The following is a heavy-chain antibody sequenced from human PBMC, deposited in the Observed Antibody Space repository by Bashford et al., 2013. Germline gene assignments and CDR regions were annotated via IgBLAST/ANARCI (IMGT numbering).Heavy chain of an antibody. Sequence: GSLRLSCAGSGFTFSGSAMHWVRQASGKGLEWLGRIRSRSNSYATEYAASVRGRFTISRDDSKNTAYLQMNSLETEDTAVYYCTYRRLGPGPGYDYWGQGTLVTVSS. V-gene: IGHV3-73*01. D-gene: IGHD4-17*01. CDR3: TYRRLGPGPGYDY. J-gene: IGHJ4*02. CDR1: GFTFSGSA. CDR2: IRSRSNSYAT.